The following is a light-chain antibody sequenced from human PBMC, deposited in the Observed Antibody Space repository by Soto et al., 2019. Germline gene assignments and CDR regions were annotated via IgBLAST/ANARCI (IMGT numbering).Light chain of an antibody. V-gene: IGLV2-14*03. Sequence: QSALTQPASVSGSPGQSITISCTGTSSDVGGYNYVSWYQQLPGTAPKLIIYEVSNRPSGVSNRFSGSKSGNTASLSISGLQAEDEADYYCSSYTSTSTLWVFGGGTKLTVL. CDR1: SSDVGGYNY. J-gene: IGLJ3*02. CDR2: EVS. CDR3: SSYTSTSTLWV.